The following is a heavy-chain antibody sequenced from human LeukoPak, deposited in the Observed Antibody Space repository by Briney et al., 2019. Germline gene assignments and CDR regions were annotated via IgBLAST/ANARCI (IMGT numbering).Heavy chain of an antibody. D-gene: IGHD1-26*01. CDR2: INSDGSST. V-gene: IGHV3-74*01. Sequence: GGSLILSCAASGFTFSSYWMHWVRQAPGKGLVWVSRINSDGSSTSYADSVKGRFTISRDNAKNTLYLQMNSLRAEDTAVYFCAAKWTYDAFDIWGQGTMVTVSS. J-gene: IGHJ3*02. CDR3: AAKWTYDAFDI. CDR1: GFTFSSYW.